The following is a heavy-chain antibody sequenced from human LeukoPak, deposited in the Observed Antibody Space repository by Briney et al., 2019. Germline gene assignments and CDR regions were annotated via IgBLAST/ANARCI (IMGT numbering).Heavy chain of an antibody. CDR3: ARGSPGFDPTPFDY. J-gene: IGHJ4*02. Sequence: SETLSLTCAVYGESFSGYYWSWIRQPPGKGLEWIGEINHSGSTNYNPSLKSRVTISVDTSKNQFSLKLSSVTAADTAVYYCARGSPGFDPTPFDYWGQGTLVTVSS. CDR1: GESFSGYY. V-gene: IGHV4-34*01. CDR2: INHSGST.